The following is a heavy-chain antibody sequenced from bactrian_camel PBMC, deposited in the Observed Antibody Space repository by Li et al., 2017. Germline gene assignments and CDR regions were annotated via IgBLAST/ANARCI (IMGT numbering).Heavy chain of an antibody. V-gene: IGHV3S40*01. J-gene: IGHJ4*01. CDR3: AATEKTRQYGLVVLAPDQYNY. Sequence: DVQLVESGGGSVQVGGSLRLSCEASGYTSSSVYQGWCMGWFRQAPGKEREGVASIYIPGDGKYLSDSVKVRFSISLDKSKSTAYLQMNTLKPEDTAMYYCAATEKTRQYGLVVLAPDQYNYWGQGTQVTVS. CDR2: IYIPGDGK. D-gene: IGHD5*01. CDR1: GYTSSSVY.